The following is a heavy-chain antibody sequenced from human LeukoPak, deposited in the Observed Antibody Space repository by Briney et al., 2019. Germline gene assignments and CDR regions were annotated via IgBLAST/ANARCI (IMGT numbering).Heavy chain of an antibody. CDR2: INAGNGNT. CDR1: GYTFTTYA. D-gene: IGHD2-2*01. Sequence: ASVKVSCKASGYTFTTYAMHWVRQAPGQRLEWMGWINAGNGNTEYSQKFQGRVTITRDTSASTAYMELSSLRSEDTAVYYCASRRQYCSTTSCSATFDIWGQGTMVTVSS. V-gene: IGHV1-3*01. J-gene: IGHJ3*02. CDR3: ASRRQYCSTTSCSATFDI.